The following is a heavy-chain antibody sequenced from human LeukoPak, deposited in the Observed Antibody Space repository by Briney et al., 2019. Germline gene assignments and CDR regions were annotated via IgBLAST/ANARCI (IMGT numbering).Heavy chain of an antibody. D-gene: IGHD6-13*01. V-gene: IGHV4-34*01. Sequence: SETLSLTCAIHGGSFSGYYWSWIRQPPGKGLEWIGEINHSRSTNYNPSLKSRLTISVDTSKNQFSLKLSSVPAADPAVYYCAARGIAAAPGNYWGQGTLVTVSS. CDR3: AARGIAAAPGNY. CDR2: INHSRST. CDR1: GGSFSGYY. J-gene: IGHJ4*02.